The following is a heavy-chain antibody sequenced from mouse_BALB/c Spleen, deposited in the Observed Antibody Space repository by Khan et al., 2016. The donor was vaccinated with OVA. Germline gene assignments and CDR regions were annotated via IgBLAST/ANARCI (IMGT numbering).Heavy chain of an antibody. J-gene: IGHJ3*01. D-gene: IGHD2-1*01. V-gene: IGHV1S132*01. CDR3: ARGYFGNYEFAY. CDR2: IFPGTGTT. Sequence: QVQLKQSGAELVKPGASVRLSCKTSGYTFTSYWIQWVKQRPGQGLGWIGEIFPGTGTTYYNENFKGKATLTIDISSTTAYIQLSSLTSEDSAGYVCARGYFGNYEFAYWGQGTLVTVSA. CDR1: GYTFTSYW.